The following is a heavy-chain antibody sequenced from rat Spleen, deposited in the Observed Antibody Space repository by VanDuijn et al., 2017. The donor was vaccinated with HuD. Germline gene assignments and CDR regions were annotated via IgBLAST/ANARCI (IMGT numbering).Heavy chain of an antibody. CDR3: TTLQLYYFDY. V-gene: IGHV5-27*01. J-gene: IGHJ2*01. CDR2: ISTSGCST. Sequence: EVELVESEGGLVQPGKAVKLSCAASRFTFSNYGMAWERQAPTKGLEWVASISTSGCSTYYRDSVKGRFTITRDNAKSTLYLQMDSLRSADTATYYCTTLQLYYFDYWVQGVMVTVSS. CDR1: RFTFSNYG. D-gene: IGHD1-5*01.